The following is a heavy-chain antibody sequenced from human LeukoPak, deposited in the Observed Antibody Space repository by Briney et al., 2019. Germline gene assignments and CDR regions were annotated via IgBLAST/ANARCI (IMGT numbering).Heavy chain of an antibody. Sequence: GGSLRLSCAASGFTFSRYSMNWVRQAPGKGLEWVSSISSSSSYIYYGDSVKGRFTISRDNAKNSLYPQMNSLRAEDTAVYYCLRGYSGYDSRGGYDYWGQGTLVTVS. CDR1: GFTFSRYS. V-gene: IGHV3-21*01. CDR3: LRGYSGYDSRGGYDY. J-gene: IGHJ4*02. D-gene: IGHD5-12*01. CDR2: ISSSSSYI.